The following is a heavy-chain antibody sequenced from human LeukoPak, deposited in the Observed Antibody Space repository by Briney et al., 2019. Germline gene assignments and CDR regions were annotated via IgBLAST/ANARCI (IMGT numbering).Heavy chain of an antibody. J-gene: IGHJ1*01. Sequence: GVSLRLSCAVSGSSGFIFTNYAMSWVRQAPGEGLEWVSAISGSGGNTYYADSVKGRFTISRDNSKNTLYLQMNSLRAEDMAVYYCARGYCGGDCYGDWGQGTLVTVFS. CDR3: ARGYCGGDCYGD. D-gene: IGHD2-21*02. V-gene: IGHV3-23*01. CDR2: ISGSGGNT. CDR1: GFIFTNYA.